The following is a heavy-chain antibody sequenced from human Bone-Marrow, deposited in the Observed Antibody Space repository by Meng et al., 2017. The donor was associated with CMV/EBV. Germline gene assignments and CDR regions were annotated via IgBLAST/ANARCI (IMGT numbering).Heavy chain of an antibody. Sequence: GGSLRLSCAASGFTFDDYAMHWVRQAPGKGLEWVSLISWDGGSTYYADSVRGRFTISRDNAKNSLFLQMTSLRAEDTAVYYCARDPFIKAFDIWGQGTMVTVSS. V-gene: IGHV3-43D*03. CDR3: ARDPFIKAFDI. CDR2: ISWDGGST. CDR1: GFTFDDYA. J-gene: IGHJ3*02.